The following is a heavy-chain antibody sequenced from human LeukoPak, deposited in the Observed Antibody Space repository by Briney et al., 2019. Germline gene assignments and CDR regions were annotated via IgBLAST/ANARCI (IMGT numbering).Heavy chain of an antibody. CDR1: GGSVSSGAYH. Sequence: LSLTCSVSGGSVSSGAYHWSWIRQPAGKGLEWVSAISGSGGSTYYADSVKGRFTISRDNSLYLQMNSLRAEDTAVYYCAKYGRFRYYFDYWGQGTLVTVSS. V-gene: IGHV3-23*01. CDR2: ISGSGGST. CDR3: AKYGRFRYYFDY. J-gene: IGHJ4*02. D-gene: IGHD3-10*01.